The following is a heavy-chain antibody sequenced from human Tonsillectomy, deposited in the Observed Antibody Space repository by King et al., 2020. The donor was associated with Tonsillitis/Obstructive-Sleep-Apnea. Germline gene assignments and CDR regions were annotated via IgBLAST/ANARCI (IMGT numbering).Heavy chain of an antibody. J-gene: IGHJ5*02. V-gene: IGHV4-59*02. CDR2: IYFSGST. CDR1: GGSVSNDY. D-gene: IGHD3-10*01. CDR3: ARGSRPITMVQAFDP. Sequence: VQLQESGPGLVKPSETLSVTCTVSGGSVSNDYWTWLRQPPGKGLEWIGYIYFSGSTTYNPSLKSRVTISVDTSKNQFSLRLSSVTAADTAVYYCARGSRPITMVQAFDPWGQGTLVTVSS.